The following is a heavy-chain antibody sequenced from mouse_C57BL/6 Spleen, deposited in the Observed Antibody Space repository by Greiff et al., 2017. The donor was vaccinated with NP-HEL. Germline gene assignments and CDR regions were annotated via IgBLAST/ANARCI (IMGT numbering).Heavy chain of an antibody. V-gene: IGHV1-15*01. J-gene: IGHJ4*01. CDR2: IDPETGGT. CDR1: GYTFTDYE. Sequence: QVQLKQSGAELVRPGASVTLSSKASGYTFTDYEMHWVKQTPVHGLEWIGAIDPETGGTAYNQKFKGKAILTADKSSSTAYMELRSLTSEDSAVYYCTRTVYYAMDYWGQGTSVTVSS. CDR3: TRTVYYAMDY.